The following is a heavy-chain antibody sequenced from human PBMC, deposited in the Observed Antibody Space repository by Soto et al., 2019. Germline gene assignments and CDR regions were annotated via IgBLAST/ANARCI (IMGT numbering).Heavy chain of an antibody. D-gene: IGHD1-26*01. CDR2: IYPGDSDT. CDR3: ARLKWELLSESDY. V-gene: IGHV5-51*01. J-gene: IGHJ4*02. CDR1: GYSFTSYW. Sequence: VGSVKISCQGSGYSFTSYWIGWVRQMPGKGLEWMGIIYPGDSDTRYSPSFQGQVTISADKSISTAYLQWSSLKASDTAMYYCARLKWELLSESDYWGQGTLVTVSS.